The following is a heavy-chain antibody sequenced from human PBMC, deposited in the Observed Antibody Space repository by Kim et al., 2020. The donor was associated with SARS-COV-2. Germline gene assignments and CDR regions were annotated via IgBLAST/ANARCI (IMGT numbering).Heavy chain of an antibody. CDR1: GYTFTSYA. J-gene: IGHJ5*02. Sequence: ASVKVSCKASGYTFTSYAMNWVRQAPGQGLEWMGWINTNTGNPTYAQGFTGRFVFSLDTSVSTAYLQISSLKAEDTAVYYCARGLFRSSDNWFDPWGQGTLVTVSS. CDR2: INTNTGNP. V-gene: IGHV7-4-1*02. CDR3: ARGLFRSSDNWFDP. D-gene: IGHD6-6*01.